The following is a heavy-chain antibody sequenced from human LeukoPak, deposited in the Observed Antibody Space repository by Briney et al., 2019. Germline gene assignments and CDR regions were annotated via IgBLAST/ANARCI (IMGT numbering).Heavy chain of an antibody. CDR1: GGTFSSYA. CDR3: ARDQGYYDILTGYYQRYYFDY. J-gene: IGHJ4*02. V-gene: IGHV1-69*06. D-gene: IGHD3-9*01. CDR2: IIPIFGTA. Sequence: GASVKVSCKASGGTFSSYAISWVRQAPGQGLEWMGGIIPIFGTANYAQKFQGRVTITADKSTSTAYMELSSLRSEDTAVYYYARDQGYYDILTGYYQRYYFDYWGQGTLVTVSS.